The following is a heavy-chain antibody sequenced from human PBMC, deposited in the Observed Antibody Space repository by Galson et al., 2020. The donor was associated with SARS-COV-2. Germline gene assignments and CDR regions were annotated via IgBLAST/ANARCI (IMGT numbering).Heavy chain of an antibody. Sequence: QLGESLKISCAASGFIFSDYYMDWVRQAPGKGLEWVGRIRNKPNSYTTEYAASVKGRFYISRDDSKNSLYLQMNSLKTEDTAVYYCARVSGRSGDYPDGGQGTLVTVSS. V-gene: IGHV3-72*01. D-gene: IGHD4-17*01. J-gene: IGHJ4*02. CDR2: IRNKPNSYTT. CDR1: GFIFSDYY. CDR3: ARVSGRSGDYPD.